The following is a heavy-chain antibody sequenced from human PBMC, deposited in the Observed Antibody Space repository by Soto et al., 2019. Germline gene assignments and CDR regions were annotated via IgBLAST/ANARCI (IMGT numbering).Heavy chain of an antibody. CDR1: GFTFSIYS. CDR2: ISGSGGST. V-gene: IGHV3-23*01. D-gene: IGHD3-9*01. J-gene: IGHJ6*02. Sequence: QLLESGGGLVQPGGSLRLSCAASGFTFSIYSMNWVRQAPGKGLEWVSLISGSGGSTHYADSVEGRFTISRDNSKNTLYLEIDSLRAEDTDVYYCAKVVKYDVLTGYYKGPDYYGMDVWGQGTTVTVSS. CDR3: AKVVKYDVLTGYYKGPDYYGMDV.